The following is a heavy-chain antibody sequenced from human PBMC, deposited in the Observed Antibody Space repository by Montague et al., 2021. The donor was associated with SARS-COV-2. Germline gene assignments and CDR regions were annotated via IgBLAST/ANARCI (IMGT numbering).Heavy chain of an antibody. D-gene: IGHD6-19*01. V-gene: IGHV3-48*03. CDR2: ISSSGSTI. Sequence: SLRLSWSASGFTFSSYEMNWVRKAPGKGLEWVSYISSSGSTIYYADSVKGRFTISRDNAKSSLYLQMNSLRAEDTAVYYCARGLSIAVAGTLFPDYYYYMDVWGKGTTVTVSS. J-gene: IGHJ6*03. CDR3: ARGLSIAVAGTLFPDYYYYMDV. CDR1: GFTFSSYE.